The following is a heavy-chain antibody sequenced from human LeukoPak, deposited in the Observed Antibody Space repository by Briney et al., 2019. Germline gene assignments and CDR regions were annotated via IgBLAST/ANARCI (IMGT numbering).Heavy chain of an antibody. J-gene: IGHJ4*02. CDR3: ASTSGSYFRGDY. CDR2: ISSSGST. D-gene: IGHD1-26*01. V-gene: IGHV4-61*02. CDR1: GDSISSGDYY. Sequence: SETLSLTCTVSGDSISSGDYYWSWIRQPAGKGLEWIGRISSSGSTNYNPSLKSRVTISVDTSKNQFSLKLSSVTAADTAVYYCASTSGSYFRGDYWGQGTLVTVSS.